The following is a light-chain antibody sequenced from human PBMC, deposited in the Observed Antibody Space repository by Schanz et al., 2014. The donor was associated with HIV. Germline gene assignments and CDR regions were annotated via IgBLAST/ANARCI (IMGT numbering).Light chain of an antibody. CDR1: QTISSF. Sequence: DIQMTQSPSSLSASVGDRVTITCRASQTISSFLNWYQQKPGKVPKLLIYAASSLQSGVPSRFSGSGSGTDFTLTISSLQPEDFATYYCQQCVTYPYTFGQGTKLDIK. J-gene: IGKJ2*01. V-gene: IGKV1-39*01. CDR2: AAS. CDR3: QQCVTYPYT.